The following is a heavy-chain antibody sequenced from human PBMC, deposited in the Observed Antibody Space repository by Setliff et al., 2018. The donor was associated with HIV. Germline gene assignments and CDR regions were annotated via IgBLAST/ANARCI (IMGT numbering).Heavy chain of an antibody. CDR2: IYHSGST. Sequence: PSETLSLTCTVSGASISSGVYYWSWIRLHPGKGLEWIGYIYHSGSTYYNPSLKSRVSISLDTSKNQFSLKLSSVTAADTAVYYCARLSDDRYYYDSSGYRGFDIWGQGTMVTVSS. CDR1: GASISSGVYY. CDR3: ARLSDDRYYYDSSGYRGFDI. D-gene: IGHD3-22*01. J-gene: IGHJ3*02. V-gene: IGHV4-31*03.